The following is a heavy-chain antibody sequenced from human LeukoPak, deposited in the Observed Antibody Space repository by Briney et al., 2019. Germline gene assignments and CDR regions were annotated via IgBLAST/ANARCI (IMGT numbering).Heavy chain of an antibody. V-gene: IGHV3-21*01. CDR1: GFTFSSYW. CDR3: ARDLWSGYYFDY. CDR2: ISSSSSYI. J-gene: IGHJ4*02. Sequence: PGGSLRLSCVGSGFTFSSYWMTWVRQAPGKGLEWVSSISSSSSYIYYADSVKGRFTISRDNAKNSLYLQMNSLRAEDTAVYYCARDLWSGYYFDYWGQGTLVTVSS. D-gene: IGHD3-3*01.